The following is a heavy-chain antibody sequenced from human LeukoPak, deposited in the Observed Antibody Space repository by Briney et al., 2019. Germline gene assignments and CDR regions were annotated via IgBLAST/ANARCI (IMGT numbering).Heavy chain of an antibody. CDR1: GHTLSPLS. Sequence: ASVKLSCKASGHTLSPLSMHWVRQAPGIRLEWMGGFDPEDGETIYEQNFQSRVTMTEDTSTDTAYMEPSSLRSEDTAVYYCATDVQSEYPLLNWGQGTLVTVSS. J-gene: IGHJ4*02. CDR2: FDPEDGET. V-gene: IGHV1-24*01. D-gene: IGHD2-2*01. CDR3: ATDVQSEYPLLN.